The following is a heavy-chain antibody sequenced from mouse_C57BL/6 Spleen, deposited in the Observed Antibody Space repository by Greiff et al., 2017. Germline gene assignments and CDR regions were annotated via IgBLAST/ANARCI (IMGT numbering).Heavy chain of an antibody. CDR2: SDPEDGEN. CDR3: AEGLTDY. V-gene: IGHV14-2*01. J-gene: IGHJ4*01. CDR1: GFNIKDYY. D-gene: IGHD1-3*01. Sequence: VQLQQSGAELVKPGASVKLSCTASGFNIKDYYMHWVKQRTEQGLEWIGRSDPEDGENKYAPKFQGKATITADPSSNTAYLQLSSLTSEDTAVYYCAEGLTDYWGQGTSVTVSS.